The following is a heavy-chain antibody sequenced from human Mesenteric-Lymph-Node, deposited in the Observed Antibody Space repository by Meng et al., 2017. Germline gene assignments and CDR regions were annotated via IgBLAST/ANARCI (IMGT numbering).Heavy chain of an antibody. Sequence: GESLKISCAASGFTFSSHSMNWVRQAPGKGLEWVSSISSSSSYIYYADSVKGRFTISRDNAKNSLYLQMNSLRAEDTAVYYCARDPDNYYDSSGYYYANVDYWGQGTLVTVSS. CDR1: GFTFSSHS. CDR3: ARDPDNYYDSSGYYYANVDY. J-gene: IGHJ4*02. CDR2: ISSSSSYI. V-gene: IGHV3-21*01. D-gene: IGHD3-22*01.